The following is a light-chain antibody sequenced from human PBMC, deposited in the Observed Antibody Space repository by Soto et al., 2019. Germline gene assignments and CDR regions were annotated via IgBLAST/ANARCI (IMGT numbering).Light chain of an antibody. CDR3: QQRSNWPIT. CDR1: QRLSSN. CDR2: DAS. V-gene: IGKV3-11*01. Sequence: EIVLTQSPLTVSVSPGERVTLSCRASQRLSSNLAWYQQRPGQAPRLLIYDASNRATGIPARFSGSGSGTDFTLTISSLEPEDFAVYYCQQRSNWPITFGQGTRLEI. J-gene: IGKJ5*01.